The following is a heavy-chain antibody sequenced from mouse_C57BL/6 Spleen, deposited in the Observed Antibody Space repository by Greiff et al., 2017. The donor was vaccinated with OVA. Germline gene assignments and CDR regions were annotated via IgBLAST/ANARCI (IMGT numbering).Heavy chain of an antibody. CDR2: ISDGASYT. D-gene: IGHD2-5*01. J-gene: IGHJ2*01. CDR3: ARNSNYILDY. Sequence: EGLLVESGGGLVKPGGSLKLSCAASGFTFSSYAMSWVRQTPEKRLEWVATISDGASYTYYLDNVKVRFTISRDTTKHNLYLQMSHLKSEDTAMYYCARNSNYILDYTGQGTTLTDSS. CDR1: GFTFSSYA. V-gene: IGHV5-4*01.